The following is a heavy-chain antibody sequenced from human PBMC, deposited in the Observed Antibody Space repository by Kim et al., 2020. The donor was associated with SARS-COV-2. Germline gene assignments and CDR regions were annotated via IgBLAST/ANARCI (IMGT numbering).Heavy chain of an antibody. J-gene: IGHJ4*02. D-gene: IGHD1-1*01. Sequence: YAVSVKSRITINPDTSKNQFSLQLNSVTPEDTAVYYCARDHNWNDFYFDYWGQGTLVTVSS. CDR3: ARDHNWNDFYFDY. V-gene: IGHV6-1*01.